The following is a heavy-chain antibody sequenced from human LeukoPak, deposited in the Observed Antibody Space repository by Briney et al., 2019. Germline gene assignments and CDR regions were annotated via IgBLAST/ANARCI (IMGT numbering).Heavy chain of an antibody. J-gene: IGHJ4*02. CDR1: GGSISSSSYY. Sequence: SETLSLTCTVSGGSISSSSYYWGWIRQPPGKGLEWIGSIYYSGSTYYNPSLESRVTISVDTSKNQFSLKLSSVTAADTAVYYCARVVSSGWYFEDYWGQGTLVTVSS. V-gene: IGHV4-39*07. CDR2: IYYSGST. D-gene: IGHD6-19*01. CDR3: ARVVSSGWYFEDY.